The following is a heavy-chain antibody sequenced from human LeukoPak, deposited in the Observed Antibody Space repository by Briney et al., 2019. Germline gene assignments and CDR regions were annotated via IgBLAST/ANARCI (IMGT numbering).Heavy chain of an antibody. CDR3: ARDVPGSIGTTARFDP. Sequence: ASVHVSCKSSGYTSRTYGISWMRQAPGQGLEWMGWISFHNGNTNYAQKFHGRLTMTTDTSTSTAYMELRSLRSDDTGVYYCARDVPGSIGTTARFDPWGQGTLVTVSS. CDR1: GYTSRTYG. CDR2: ISFHNGNT. D-gene: IGHD1-1*01. V-gene: IGHV1-18*01. J-gene: IGHJ5*02.